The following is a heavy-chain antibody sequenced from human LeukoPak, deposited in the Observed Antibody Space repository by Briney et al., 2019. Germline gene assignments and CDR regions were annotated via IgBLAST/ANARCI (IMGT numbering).Heavy chain of an antibody. CDR3: ARAPAAVAGRPYYYYYYTDV. CDR2: INPNSGGT. V-gene: IGHV1-2*06. CDR1: GYTFTGYY. D-gene: IGHD6-19*01. J-gene: IGHJ6*03. Sequence: ASVKVSCKASGYTFTGYYMHWVRQAPGQGLEWMGRINPNSGGTNYAQKFQGRVTMTRDTSISTAYMELSRLRSDDTAVYYCARAPAAVAGRPYYYYYYTDVWGKGTTVTVSS.